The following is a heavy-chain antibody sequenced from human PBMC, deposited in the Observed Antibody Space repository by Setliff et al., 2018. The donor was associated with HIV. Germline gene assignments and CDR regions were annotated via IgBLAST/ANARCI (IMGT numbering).Heavy chain of an antibody. CDR1: DYTFTTYW. CDR3: ARRDGRSMNSFQI. CDR2: IYPDDSNI. J-gene: IGHJ3*01. D-gene: IGHD6-13*01. V-gene: IGHV5-51*01. Sequence: PGASLKISCKALDYTFTTYWIGWVRQMPGEGLEWMGIIYPDDSNIRYNPSFQNQVTISADKSITTAYLQINNLNASDTATYYCARRDGRSMNSFQIWGPGTVVTVS.